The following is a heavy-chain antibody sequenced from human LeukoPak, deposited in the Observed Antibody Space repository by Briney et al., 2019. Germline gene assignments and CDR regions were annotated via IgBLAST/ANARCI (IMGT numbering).Heavy chain of an antibody. CDR3: ARTPYYYYYGMDV. J-gene: IGHJ6*02. CDR1: GGSFSGYY. D-gene: IGHD2-15*01. CDR2: INHSGFT. V-gene: IGHV4-34*01. Sequence: SDTLSLTCSVYGGSFSGYYWSWLRQPPGKGLEWIGEINHSGFTNYNPSLKSRVTISVDTSKNHFSLKLSSVTAADTAVYYCARTPYYYYYGMDVWGQGTTVTVSS.